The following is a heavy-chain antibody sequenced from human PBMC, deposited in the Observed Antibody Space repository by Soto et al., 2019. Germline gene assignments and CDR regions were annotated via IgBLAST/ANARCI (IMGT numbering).Heavy chain of an antibody. J-gene: IGHJ3*02. CDR3: AKSDGAEENDAFDI. CDR1: GYSFTGHY. Sequence: QVRLVQSGPEVRKPGASVKISCEASGYSFTGHYLHWVRQAPGHGLEWMGWINPNSGGTNYAQKFQDRISITRDKALSTVYMDLSSLRSEDTAMYYCAKSDGAEENDAFDIWGQGTMISVS. CDR2: INPNSGGT. D-gene: IGHD3-16*01. V-gene: IGHV1-2*02.